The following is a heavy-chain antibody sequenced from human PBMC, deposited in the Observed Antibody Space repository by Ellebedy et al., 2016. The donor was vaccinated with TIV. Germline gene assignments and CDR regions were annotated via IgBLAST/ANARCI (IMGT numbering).Heavy chain of an antibody. CDR2: ISYDGSNK. Sequence: PGGSLRLSCAASGFTFSSYAMHWVRQAPGKGLEWVAVISYDGSNKYYADSVKGRFTISRDNSKNTLYLQMNSLRAEDTAVYYCAREFDSSGYYRVGVYWGQGTLVTVSS. J-gene: IGHJ4*02. D-gene: IGHD3-22*01. CDR1: GFTFSSYA. V-gene: IGHV3-30-3*01. CDR3: AREFDSSGYYRVGVY.